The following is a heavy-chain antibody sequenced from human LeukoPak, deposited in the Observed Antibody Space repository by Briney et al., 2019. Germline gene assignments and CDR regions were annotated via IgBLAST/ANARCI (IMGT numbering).Heavy chain of an antibody. CDR3: AKEGVAKQWLGTTVHYYYYMAV. CDR2: ISWDSGTI. Sequence: SLRLSCAASGFTFDDSAMHCVRQAPGKGLEWVSGISWDSGTIGYADSLRGRFTFSRKNAKNSLYLQMTSLKAEETPFFYVAKEGVAKQWLGTTVHYYYYMAVWGKGTTVTMSS. D-gene: IGHD6-19*01. J-gene: IGHJ6*03. V-gene: IGHV3-9*01. CDR1: GFTFDDSA.